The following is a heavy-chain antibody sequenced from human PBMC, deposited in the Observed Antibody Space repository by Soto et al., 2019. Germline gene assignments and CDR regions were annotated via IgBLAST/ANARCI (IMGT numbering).Heavy chain of an antibody. J-gene: IGHJ4*02. CDR1: GVTFNNYG. CDR2: ISYDGSNK. V-gene: IGHV3-30*18. D-gene: IGHD3-22*01. CDR3: AKGHYYDSSGRYSYVAY. Sequence: WGSLRLSCAASGVTFNNYGMHWVRQAPGKGLEWVAIISYDGSNKYYSDSVKGRFTISRDNSKNTVFLQMNSLGPEDTAVYYCAKGHYYDSSGRYSYVAYWGQGILVTV.